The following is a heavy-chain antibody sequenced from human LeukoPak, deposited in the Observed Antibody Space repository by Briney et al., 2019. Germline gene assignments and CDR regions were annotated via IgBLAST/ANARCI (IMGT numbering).Heavy chain of an antibody. V-gene: IGHV4-31*03. CDR2: IYYSGST. CDR3: ARDQHDYVWGSYPGDY. D-gene: IGHD3-16*01. Sequence: PSQTLPLTCTVSGGSISSGGYYWSWIRQHPGKGLEWIGYIYYSGSTYYNPSLKSRVTISVDTSKNQFSLKLSSVTAADTAVYYCARDQHDYVWGSYPGDYWGQGTLVTVSS. CDR1: GGSISSGGYY. J-gene: IGHJ4*02.